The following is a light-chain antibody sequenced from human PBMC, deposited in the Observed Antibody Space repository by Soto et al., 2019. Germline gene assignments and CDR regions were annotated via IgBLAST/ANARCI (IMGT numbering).Light chain of an antibody. J-gene: IGLJ2*01. V-gene: IGLV2-14*01. Sequence: QSALTQPASVSGSPGQSITISCTGTSSDVGGYNYVSWYQQHPGKAPKLMIYDVSNRPSGVSNRFSGSKSGNTASLTISGLQAEDEAACCYSTYASGSALDVTVGGGTELAVL. CDR2: DVS. CDR3: STYASGSALDVT. CDR1: SSDVGGYNY.